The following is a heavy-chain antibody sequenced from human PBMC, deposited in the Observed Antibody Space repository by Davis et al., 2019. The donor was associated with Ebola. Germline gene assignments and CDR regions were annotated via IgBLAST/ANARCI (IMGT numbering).Heavy chain of an antibody. CDR3: AREWLEPPYGMDV. D-gene: IGHD1-14*01. V-gene: IGHV3-48*01. CDR1: GFTFSSYS. J-gene: IGHJ6*02. Sequence: GGSLRLSCAASGFTFSSYSMNWVRQAPGKGLEWVSYISSSSSTIYYADSVKGRFTISRDNAKNSLYLQMNSLRAEDTAVYYCAREWLEPPYGMDVWGQGTTVTVSS. CDR2: ISSSSSTI.